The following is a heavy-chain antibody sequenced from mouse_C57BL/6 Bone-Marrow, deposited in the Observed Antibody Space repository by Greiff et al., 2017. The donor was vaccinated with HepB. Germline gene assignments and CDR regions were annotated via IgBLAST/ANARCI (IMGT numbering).Heavy chain of an antibody. J-gene: IGHJ2*01. CDR2: IYPGSGST. Sequence: QVQLQQPGAELVKPGASVKMSCKASGYTFTSYWITWVKQRPGQGLEWIGDIYPGSGSTNYNEKFKSKATLTVETSSSTAYMQLSSLTSEDSAVYYCARYGNYGFDYWGQGTTLTVSS. V-gene: IGHV1-55*01. CDR1: GYTFTSYW. CDR3: ARYGNYGFDY. D-gene: IGHD2-1*01.